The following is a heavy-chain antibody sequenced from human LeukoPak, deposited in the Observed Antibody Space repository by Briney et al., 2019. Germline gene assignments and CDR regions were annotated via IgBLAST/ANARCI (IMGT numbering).Heavy chain of an antibody. Sequence: SETLSPTCAVYGGSFSGYYWSWIRQPPGKGLEWIGEINHSGSTNYNPSLKSRVTISVDTSKNQFSLKLSSVTAADTAVYYCARLSPRGVMYSWGQGTLVTVSS. CDR2: INHSGST. V-gene: IGHV4-34*01. J-gene: IGHJ5*02. CDR3: ARLSPRGVMYS. CDR1: GGSFSGYY. D-gene: IGHD3-10*01.